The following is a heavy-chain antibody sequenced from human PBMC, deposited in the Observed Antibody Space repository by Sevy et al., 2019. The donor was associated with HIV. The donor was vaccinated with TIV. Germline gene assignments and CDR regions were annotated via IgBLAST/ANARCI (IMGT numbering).Heavy chain of an antibody. CDR3: ASLRVVPAAPYYYYGMDV. CDR2: MNPNSGNT. Sequence: ASVKVSCKASGYTFSSYHINWVRQATGQGLEWMGWMNPNSGNTGYAQKFQGRVTMTRNTSISTAYMELSSLRSEDTAVYYCASLRVVPAAPYYYYGMDVWGQGTTVTVSS. V-gene: IGHV1-8*01. CDR1: GYTFSSYH. J-gene: IGHJ6*02. D-gene: IGHD2-2*01.